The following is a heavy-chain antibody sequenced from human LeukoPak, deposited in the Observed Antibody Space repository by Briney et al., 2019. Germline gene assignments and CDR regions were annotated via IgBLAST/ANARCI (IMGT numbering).Heavy chain of an antibody. CDR1: GFVVSNYY. V-gene: IGHV3-66*01. D-gene: IGHD2-15*01. J-gene: IGHJ6*02. CDR2: IYTAGTT. CDR3: ARSVDYYYHAMDV. Sequence: GGSLRLSCAASGFVVSNYYMTWGRQAPGKGLEWVSVIYTAGTTLYTDSVKGRVTISRDNSKNTMYLQMNSLRDEDTAVYYCARSVDYYYHAMDVWGQGTTVTVSS.